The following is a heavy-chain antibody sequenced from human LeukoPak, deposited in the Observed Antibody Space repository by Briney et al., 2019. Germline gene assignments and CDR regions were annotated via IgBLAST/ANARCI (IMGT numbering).Heavy chain of an antibody. D-gene: IGHD3-16*01. CDR2: ISSSSDYI. CDR1: GFTFSSYN. Sequence: GGSLRLSCAASGFTFSSYNMNWVRQAPGKGLEWVSSISSSSDYIYYADSVRGRFTISRDNAKNTLYLQMNSLRAEDTAVYYCARVGAATYAFDIWGQGTMVTVSS. CDR3: ARVGAATYAFDI. V-gene: IGHV3-21*01. J-gene: IGHJ3*02.